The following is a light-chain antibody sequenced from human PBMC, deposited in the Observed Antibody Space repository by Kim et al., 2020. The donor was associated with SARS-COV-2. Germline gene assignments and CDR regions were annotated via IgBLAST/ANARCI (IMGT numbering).Light chain of an antibody. V-gene: IGLV3-1*01. Sequence: SVSVSPGQTASITCSGDKLGDKYSCWYQQKAGQSPVLVIYQDTKRPSGIPERFSGSNSGNTATLTISETQAMDEADYYCQAWDSSTSYVFGTGTKVTVL. CDR3: QAWDSSTSYV. CDR2: QDT. CDR1: KLGDKY. J-gene: IGLJ1*01.